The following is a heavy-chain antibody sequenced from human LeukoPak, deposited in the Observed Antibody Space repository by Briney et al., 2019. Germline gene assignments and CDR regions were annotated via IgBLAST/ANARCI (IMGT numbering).Heavy chain of an antibody. CDR3: ARDEDIVVVPAAMVDY. Sequence: GASVKVSCKASGYTFTGYYMHWVRQAPGQGLEWMGWINPNSGGTNYAQKFQGRGTMTRDTSISTAYMELSRLRSDDTAVYYCARDEDIVVVPAAMVDYWGQGTLVTVSS. CDR1: GYTFTGYY. J-gene: IGHJ4*02. D-gene: IGHD2-2*01. V-gene: IGHV1-2*02. CDR2: INPNSGGT.